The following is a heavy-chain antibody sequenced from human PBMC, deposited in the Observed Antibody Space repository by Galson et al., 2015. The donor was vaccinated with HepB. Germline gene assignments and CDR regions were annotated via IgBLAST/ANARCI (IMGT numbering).Heavy chain of an antibody. CDR1: GVTFSNAW. J-gene: IGHJ5*02. V-gene: IGHV3-15*01. CDR3: TTDVYYSTYWSLLDP. Sequence: SLRLSCAASGVTFSNAWMTWVHQAPGMGLEWVGRIKSKTDGETTDYAAPVKGRFTISRDDSKNRLYLQMNSLKTEDTAVYYCTTDVYYSTYWSLLDPWGQGTLVTVSS. D-gene: IGHD2-8*02. CDR2: IKSKTDGETT.